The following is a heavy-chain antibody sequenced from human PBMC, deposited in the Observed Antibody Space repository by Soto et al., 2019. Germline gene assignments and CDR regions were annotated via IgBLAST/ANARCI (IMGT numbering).Heavy chain of an antibody. CDR1: GGSLSSYY. J-gene: IGHJ5*02. CDR3: ARAVAAGEKWFDP. D-gene: IGHD6-13*01. Sequence: PSETLSLTCTVSGGSLSSYYWSWIRQPPGKGLEWIGYIYYSGSTNYNPSLKSRVTISVDTSKNQFSLKLSSVTAADTAVYYCARAVAAGEKWFDPWGQGTLVPVSS. CDR2: IYYSGST. V-gene: IGHV4-59*01.